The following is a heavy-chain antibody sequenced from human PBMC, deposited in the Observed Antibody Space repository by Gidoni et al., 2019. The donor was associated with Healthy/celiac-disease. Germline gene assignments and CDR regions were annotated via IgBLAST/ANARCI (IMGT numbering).Heavy chain of an antibody. J-gene: IGHJ4*02. D-gene: IGHD6-6*01. CDR3: ARMDRKLPGEQLAYDY. Sequence: QLTLRESGPALVKPTQTLTLTCTFSGFSLSTSGMCLSWIRQPPGKALEWLALIDWDDDKYYSTSLKTRLTISKDTSKNQVVLTMTNMDPVDTATYYCARMDRKLPGEQLAYDYWGQGTLVTVSS. CDR1: GFSLSTSGMC. V-gene: IGHV2-70*01. CDR2: IDWDDDK.